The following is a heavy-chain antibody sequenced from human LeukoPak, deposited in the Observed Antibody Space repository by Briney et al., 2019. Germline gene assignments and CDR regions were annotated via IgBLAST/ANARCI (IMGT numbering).Heavy chain of an antibody. CDR3: AGSYDTSGYFDY. Sequence: PGGSLRLSCAASGFTFSSYGMHWVRQAPGKGLEWVAFIWYDGSNKYYADSVKGRLTISRDNSKNTLYLQMNSLRAEDTAVYYSAGSYDTSGYFDYWGQGTLVTVSS. V-gene: IGHV3-30*02. J-gene: IGHJ4*02. D-gene: IGHD3-22*01. CDR1: GFTFSSYG. CDR2: IWYDGSNK.